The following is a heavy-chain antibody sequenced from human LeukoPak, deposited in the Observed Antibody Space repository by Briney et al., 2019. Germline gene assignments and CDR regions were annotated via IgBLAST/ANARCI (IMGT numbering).Heavy chain of an antibody. D-gene: IGHD3-22*01. Sequence: GGSLRLSCAASGFTFSSYSMNWVRQPPGKGLEWVSSISSSSSDIFYADSVKGRFTISRDNAKNSLYLQMNSLRAEDTAVYFCARKSYESSAYSDSWGQGTLVTVSS. J-gene: IGHJ4*02. CDR2: ISSSSSDI. CDR1: GFTFSSYS. CDR3: ARKSYESSAYSDS. V-gene: IGHV3-21*01.